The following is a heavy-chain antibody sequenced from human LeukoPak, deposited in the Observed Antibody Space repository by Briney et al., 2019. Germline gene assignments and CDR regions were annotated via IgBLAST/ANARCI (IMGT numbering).Heavy chain of an antibody. Sequence: GSLRLSCAASGFTFSSYSMNWVRQAPGKGLEWVSSISSSSSYIYYADSVKGRFTISRDNAKNSLYVQMNSLRVEDTAVYYCVAGSGWRFDYWGQGTLVTVSS. V-gene: IGHV3-21*01. CDR1: GFTFSSYS. CDR2: ISSSSSYI. J-gene: IGHJ4*02. D-gene: IGHD6-19*01. CDR3: VAGSGWRFDY.